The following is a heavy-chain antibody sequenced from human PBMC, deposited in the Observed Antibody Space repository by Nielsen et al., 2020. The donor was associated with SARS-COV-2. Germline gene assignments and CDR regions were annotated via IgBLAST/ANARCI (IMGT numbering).Heavy chain of an antibody. D-gene: IGHD2-2*01. CDR1: GFTFSSYG. V-gene: IGHV3-30*18. CDR2: ISYDGSNK. J-gene: IGHJ6*02. Sequence: GESLKISCAASGFTFSSYGMHWVRQAPGKGLEWVAVISYDGSNKYYADSVKGRFTISRDNSKNTLYLQMNSLRAEDTAVYYCAKDRLYCNSTSCYAAGMDVWGQGTTVTVSS. CDR3: AKDRLYCNSTSCYAAGMDV.